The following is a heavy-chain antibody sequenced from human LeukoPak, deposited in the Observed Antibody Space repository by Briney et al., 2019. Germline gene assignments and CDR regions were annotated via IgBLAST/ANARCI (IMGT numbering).Heavy chain of an antibody. CDR2: ISYDGSIK. D-gene: IGHD3-22*01. CDR3: AEGLTYNYDSSGYPLDS. J-gene: IGHJ4*02. CDR1: GFTFSSYG. Sequence: PGGSLRLSCAASGFTFSSYGMHWVRQAPGKGLEWVAVISYDGSIKYYADSVKGRFTISRDDSKNTLFLQMNSLRAEDTAVYYCAEGLTYNYDSSGYPLDSWGQGTLVTVSS. V-gene: IGHV3-30*18.